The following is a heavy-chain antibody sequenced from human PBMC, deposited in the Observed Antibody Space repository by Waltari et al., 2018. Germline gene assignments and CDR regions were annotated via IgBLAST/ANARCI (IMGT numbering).Heavy chain of an antibody. V-gene: IGHV1-58*01. D-gene: IGHD3-9*01. J-gene: IGHJ4*02. Sequence: QMQLVQSGPEVKKPGTSVKVSCKASGFNFTSSAVQWVRQARGQRLEWIGWIVVASGNTNYAQKFQERGTISRDMSTSTAYTELSSLRSEDTAVYYCAAGVYYDLLTGPKVWGQGTLVTVSS. CDR2: IVVASGNT. CDR3: AAGVYYDLLTGPKV. CDR1: GFNFTSSA.